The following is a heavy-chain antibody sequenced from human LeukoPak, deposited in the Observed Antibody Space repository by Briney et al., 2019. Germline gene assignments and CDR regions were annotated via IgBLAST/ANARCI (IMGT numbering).Heavy chain of an antibody. CDR1: GFTFSSYW. CDR3: AKDRGSYYDFWSGYSVGFDY. V-gene: IGHV3-23*01. D-gene: IGHD3-3*01. CDR2: ISGSGGST. J-gene: IGHJ4*02. Sequence: GGSLRLSCAASGFTFSSYWMHWVRQAPGKGLEWVSAISGSGGSTYYADSVKGRFTISRDNSKNTLYLQMNSLRAEDTAVYYCAKDRGSYYDFWSGYSVGFDYWGQGALVTVSS.